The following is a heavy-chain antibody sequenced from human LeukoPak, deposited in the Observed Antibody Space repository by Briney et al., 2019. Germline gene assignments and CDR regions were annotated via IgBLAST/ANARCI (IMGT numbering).Heavy chain of an antibody. V-gene: IGHV1-46*03. CDR3: ARARRASGSPYYFDY. CDR1: RYTFTSYY. D-gene: IGHD1-26*01. CDR2: INPSGGST. Sequence: GASVKVSCKASRYTFTSYYMHWVRQAPGQGLEWMGIINPSGGSTSYAQKFQGRVTMTRDTSTSTVYMELSSLRSEDTAVYYCARARRASGSPYYFDYWGQGTLVTVSS. J-gene: IGHJ4*02.